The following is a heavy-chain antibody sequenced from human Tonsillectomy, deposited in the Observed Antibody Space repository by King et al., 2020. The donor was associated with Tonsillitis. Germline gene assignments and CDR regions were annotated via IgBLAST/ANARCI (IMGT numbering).Heavy chain of an antibody. J-gene: IGHJ4*02. V-gene: IGHV3-33*05. CDR1: GFTFSSYG. CDR2: ISYDGRNK. D-gene: IGHD3-9*01. Sequence: VQLVESGGGVVQPGRSLRLSCATSGFTFSSYGMHWVRQAPGKGLEWVAVISYDGRNKYYVDSVKGRFTISRDNSKNKLYLQMNSLRAEDTAVYYCARERDDDIFDYWGQGTLVTVSS. CDR3: ARERDDDIFDY.